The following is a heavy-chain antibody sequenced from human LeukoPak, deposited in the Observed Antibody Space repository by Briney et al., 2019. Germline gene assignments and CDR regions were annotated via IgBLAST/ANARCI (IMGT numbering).Heavy chain of an antibody. V-gene: IGHV3-74*01. Sequence: GGSLRLSCAASRFTLSGYWMHWVRQAPGKGLVWVSRINTDGSSTNYADSVKGRFTISRDNAMNTLYLQMNNLRAEDTAVYYCASRTGVYWGQGALVSVSS. CDR1: RFTLSGYW. CDR3: ASRTGVY. J-gene: IGHJ4*02. D-gene: IGHD1-14*01. CDR2: INTDGSST.